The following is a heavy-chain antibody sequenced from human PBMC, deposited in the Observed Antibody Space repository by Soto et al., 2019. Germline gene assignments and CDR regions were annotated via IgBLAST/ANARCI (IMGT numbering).Heavy chain of an antibody. CDR2: IIPSGGSA. V-gene: IGHV1-46*03. CDR1: GYTFTNYY. D-gene: IGHD6-19*01. Sequence: ASVKVSCKASGYTFTNYYIHWVRQAPGQGLEWMGVIIPSGGSASYAQRFQGRVTMTGDTSTSTVYMELSSLRSEDTAVYYCARVGGSGWFFYFEYWGQGTLVTVSS. CDR3: ARVGGSGWFFYFEY. J-gene: IGHJ4*02.